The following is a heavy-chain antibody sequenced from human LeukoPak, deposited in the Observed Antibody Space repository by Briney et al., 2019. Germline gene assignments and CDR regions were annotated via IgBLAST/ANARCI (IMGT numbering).Heavy chain of an antibody. CDR3: ARAADYGGDDPAALDY. Sequence: SETLSLTCTVSGGSISSYYWSWIRQPPGKGLEWIGYIYYSGSTNYNPSLKSRVTISGDTSKNQFSLKLSSVTAADTAVYYCARAADYGGDDPAALDYWGQGTLVTVSS. J-gene: IGHJ4*02. CDR2: IYYSGST. CDR1: GGSISSYY. V-gene: IGHV4-59*01. D-gene: IGHD4-17*01.